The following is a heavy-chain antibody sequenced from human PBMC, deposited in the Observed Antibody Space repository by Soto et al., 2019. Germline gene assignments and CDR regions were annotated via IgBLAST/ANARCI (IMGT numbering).Heavy chain of an antibody. Sequence: PGGSLRLSCAASGFSFSDSWMDWVRQAPGKGPEWVANINQYGSEKNYADSVKGRFTISRDNAKNSLYLQMNSLRVEDTAVYYCASLGRHGWGQGTTVTVSS. D-gene: IGHD3-16*01. CDR3: ASLGRHG. V-gene: IGHV3-7*01. CDR1: GFSFSDSW. J-gene: IGHJ6*02. CDR2: INQYGSEK.